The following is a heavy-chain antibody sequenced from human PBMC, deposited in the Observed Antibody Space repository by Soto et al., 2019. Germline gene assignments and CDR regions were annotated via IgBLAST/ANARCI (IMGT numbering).Heavy chain of an antibody. V-gene: IGHV3-21*01. CDR3: ASDPQDAFDI. J-gene: IGHJ3*02. CDR1: GFTFSSYS. CDR2: ISSSSSYI. Sequence: GGSLRLSCAASGFTFSSYSMNWVRQAPGKGLEWVSSISSSSSYIYYADSVKGRFTISRDNAKNSLYLQMNSLRAEDTVVYYCASDPQDAFDIWGQGTMVTVSS.